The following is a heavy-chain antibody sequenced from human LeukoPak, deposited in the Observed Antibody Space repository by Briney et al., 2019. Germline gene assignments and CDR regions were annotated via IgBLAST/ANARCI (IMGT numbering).Heavy chain of an antibody. CDR1: GGSFSGHY. Sequence: SETLSLTCAVYGGSFSGHYWSWIRQPPGKGLEWIGEINHSGSTNYNPSLKSRVTISVDTSKNQFSLKLSSVTAADTAVYYCARVDSGSHAFDIWGQGTMVTVSS. J-gene: IGHJ3*02. D-gene: IGHD1-26*01. CDR2: INHSGST. V-gene: IGHV4-34*01. CDR3: ARVDSGSHAFDI.